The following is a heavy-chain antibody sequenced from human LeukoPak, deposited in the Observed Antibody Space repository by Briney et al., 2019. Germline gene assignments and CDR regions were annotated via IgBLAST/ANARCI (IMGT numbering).Heavy chain of an antibody. J-gene: IGHJ4*02. Sequence: GGSLRLSCAAAGFTFSSYGMHWVRQAPGKGLEWVAFIRYDGSNKYYADSVKGRFTISRDNAKNTVYLQINNLRAQDTAVYFCARYSSSSGGPSYYLDYWGQGTLVTVSS. CDR3: ARYSSSSGGPSYYLDY. CDR2: IRYDGSNK. V-gene: IGHV3-30*02. D-gene: IGHD6-6*01. CDR1: GFTFSSYG.